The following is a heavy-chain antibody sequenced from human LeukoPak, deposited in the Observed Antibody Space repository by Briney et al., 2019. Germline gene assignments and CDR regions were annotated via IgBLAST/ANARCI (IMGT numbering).Heavy chain of an antibody. D-gene: IGHD2/OR15-2a*01. J-gene: IGHJ4*02. V-gene: IGHV3-13*01. Sequence: GGSLRLSCAASGFTFSNYDMHWVRQATGKGLEWVSAIGVAANTFYSGSVKGRFTISRENAKNSLYLLMTSLRAEDTAMYYCARQNTPHENFDYWGQGTLVTVSS. CDR2: IGVAANT. CDR1: GFTFSNYD. CDR3: ARQNTPHENFDY.